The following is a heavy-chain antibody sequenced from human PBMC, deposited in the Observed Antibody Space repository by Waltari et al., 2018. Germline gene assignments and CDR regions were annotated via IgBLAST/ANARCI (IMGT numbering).Heavy chain of an antibody. V-gene: IGHV4-39*01. CDR2: IYYSGST. CDR1: GGSISSSSSY. J-gene: IGHJ6*02. Sequence: QLQLQESGPGLVKPSETLSLTCTVSGGSISSSSSYWGWIRQPPGKGLEWIGSIYYSGSTYYNPSLKSRVTISVDTSKNQFSLKLSSVTAADTAVYYCARRGSGWPYYYYGMDVWGQGTTVTVSS. D-gene: IGHD6-19*01. CDR3: ARRGSGWPYYYYGMDV.